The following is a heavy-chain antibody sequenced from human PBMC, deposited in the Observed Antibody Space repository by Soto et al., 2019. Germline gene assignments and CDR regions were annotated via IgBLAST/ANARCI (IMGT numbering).Heavy chain of an antibody. CDR3: VKRPLATVFGVAGNRFDP. V-gene: IGHV3-23*01. CDR1: GFTFSTYA. D-gene: IGHD3-3*01. Sequence: EVQLLESGGGLVQPGGSLRLSCAASGFTFSTYAMTWVRQAPGKGLEWVSGISGSGGSTYYADSVKGRFTISRDNSKNTLYLQMNSLRAEDTAVYYCVKRPLATVFGVAGNRFDPWGQGTLVTVSS. J-gene: IGHJ5*02. CDR2: ISGSGGST.